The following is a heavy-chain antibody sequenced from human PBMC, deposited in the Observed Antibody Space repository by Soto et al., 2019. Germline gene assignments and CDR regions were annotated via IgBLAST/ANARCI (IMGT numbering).Heavy chain of an antibody. CDR1: GLIFSDYA. J-gene: IGHJ4*02. CDR2: ISGSGGNT. CDR3: AKDRFGIVGPVDY. Sequence: EVQLLESGGDLVQPGGSLRLSCAASGLIFSDYAMSWVRQAPGNGLECVACISGSGGNTFYADSVKGRFTISRDNSKNTLSLHMNSLRVDDTAVYFCAKDRFGIVGPVDYWGQGTLVTVSS. D-gene: IGHD1-26*01. V-gene: IGHV3-23*01.